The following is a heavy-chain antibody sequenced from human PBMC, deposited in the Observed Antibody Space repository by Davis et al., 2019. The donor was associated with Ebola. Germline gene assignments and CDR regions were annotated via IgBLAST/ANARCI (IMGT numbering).Heavy chain of an antibody. CDR3: ITMVRGVIIGDYYGMDV. D-gene: IGHD3-10*01. CDR2: IYYSGST. Sequence: PGGSLRLSCTVSGGSISSSSYYWGWIRQPPGKGLEWIGSIYYSGSTYYNPSLKSRVTISVDTSKNQFSLKLSSVTAADTAVYYCITMVRGVIIGDYYGMDVWGQGTTVTVSS. J-gene: IGHJ6*02. CDR1: GGSISSSSYY. V-gene: IGHV4-39*01.